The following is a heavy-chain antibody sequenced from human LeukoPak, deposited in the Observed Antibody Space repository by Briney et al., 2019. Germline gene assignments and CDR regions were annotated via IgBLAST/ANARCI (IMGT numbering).Heavy chain of an antibody. Sequence: GGSLRLFCAASGFTVSSNYMSWVRQAPGKGLEWVSVIYSGGSTYYADSVKGRFTISRDNSKNTLYLQMNSLRAEDTAMYYCARGYCSSTSCSPYYYYMDVWGKGTTVTVSS. CDR1: GFTVSSNY. CDR2: IYSGGST. D-gene: IGHD2-2*01. J-gene: IGHJ6*03. V-gene: IGHV3-53*01. CDR3: ARGYCSSTSCSPYYYYMDV.